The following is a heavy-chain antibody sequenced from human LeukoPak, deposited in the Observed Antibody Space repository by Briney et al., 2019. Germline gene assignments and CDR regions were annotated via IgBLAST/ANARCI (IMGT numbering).Heavy chain of an antibody. CDR3: ARGLGIVVVPAAPLSYYYYGMDV. J-gene: IGHJ6*04. V-gene: IGHV1-69*06. D-gene: IGHD2-2*01. Sequence: SVKVSCKASGGTFSSYAISWVRQAPGQGLEWMGGIIPIFGTANYTQKFQGRVTITADKSTSTAYMELSSLRSGDTAVYYCARGLGIVVVPAAPLSYYYYGMDVWGKGTTVTVSS. CDR1: GGTFSSYA. CDR2: IIPIFGTA.